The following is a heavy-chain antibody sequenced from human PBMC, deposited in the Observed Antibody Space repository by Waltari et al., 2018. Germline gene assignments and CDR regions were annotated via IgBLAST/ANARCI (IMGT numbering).Heavy chain of an antibody. CDR1: RGSLSSGGSS. CDR2: IYYSGST. V-gene: IGHV4-31*03. J-gene: IGHJ4*02. D-gene: IGHD2-21*01. Sequence: QVQLQESGPGLVKPSQTLSLTCTVPRGSLSSGGSSGSWLRQLPGKGLDGIGYIYYSGSTYYNQSLTTRVTISIDTSKNQVPRKLSSVRAADTAVYYCARGLDCGGDCYHKNFDYWGQGTLVTVSS. CDR3: ARGLDCGGDCYHKNFDY.